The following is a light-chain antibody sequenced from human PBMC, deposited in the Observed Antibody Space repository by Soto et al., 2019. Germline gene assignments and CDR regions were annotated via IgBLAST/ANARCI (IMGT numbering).Light chain of an antibody. J-gene: IGKJ1*01. CDR2: AAS. V-gene: IGKV1-5*03. CDR3: QEFHSSSRT. CDR1: RNIDSW. Sequence: DIRMTQSPSTLSASLGDRVTISCRASRNIDSWLAWYQQRPGGIPHLLIYAASNLKNGVPSRFNGRVSGTDFNLTINGLQPDDCATYYCQEFHSSSRTFGQGTRV.